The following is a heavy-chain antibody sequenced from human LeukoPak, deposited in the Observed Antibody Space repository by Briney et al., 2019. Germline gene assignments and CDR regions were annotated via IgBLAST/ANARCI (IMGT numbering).Heavy chain of an antibody. J-gene: IGHJ4*02. V-gene: IGHV3-30-3*01. D-gene: IGHD4-23*01. Sequence: GSLRLSCAASGFTLSSYAMHWVRQAPGKGLEWVAVISYDGSNKYYADSVKGRFTISRDNPKNTLYLQMNSLRAEGTAVYYRARSSLPTVVTDYWGQGTLVTVSS. CDR1: GFTLSSYA. CDR2: ISYDGSNK. CDR3: ARSSLPTVVTDY.